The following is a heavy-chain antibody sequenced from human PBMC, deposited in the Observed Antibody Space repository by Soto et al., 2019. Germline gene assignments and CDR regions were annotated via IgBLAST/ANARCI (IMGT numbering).Heavy chain of an antibody. CDR3: ARSSAAPIFGVVTLYYYYYMDV. CDR2: INHSGST. D-gene: IGHD3-3*01. Sequence: PSETLSLTCAVYGGSFSGYYWSWIRQPPGKGLEWIGEINHSGSTNYNPSLKSRVTISVDTSKNQFSLKLSSVTAADTAVYYCARSSAAPIFGVVTLYYYYYMDVWGKGTTVTVSS. V-gene: IGHV4-34*01. J-gene: IGHJ6*03. CDR1: GGSFSGYY.